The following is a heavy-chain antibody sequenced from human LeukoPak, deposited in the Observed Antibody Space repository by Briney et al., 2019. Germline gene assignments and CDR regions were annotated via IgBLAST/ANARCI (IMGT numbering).Heavy chain of an antibody. Sequence: GGSLRLSCAASGFTFSFYGMHWVRQAPGKGLEWVSVMSYDGTNKYSADSVKGRFTISRDNSKNTLYLQMNSLRAEDTAVYYCARGTPSSSGWLYYGMDVWGQGTTVTVSS. D-gene: IGHD6-19*01. CDR3: ARGTPSSSGWLYYGMDV. CDR2: MSYDGTNK. J-gene: IGHJ6*02. V-gene: IGHV3-30*03. CDR1: GFTFSFYG.